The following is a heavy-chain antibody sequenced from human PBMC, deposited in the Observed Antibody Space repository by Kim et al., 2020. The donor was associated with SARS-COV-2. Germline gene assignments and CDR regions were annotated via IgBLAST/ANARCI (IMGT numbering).Heavy chain of an antibody. V-gene: IGHV1-2*02. CDR3: ARGKIAVAGTDFDY. CDR1: GYTFTGYY. J-gene: IGHJ4*02. Sequence: ASVKVSCKASGYTFTGYYMHWVRQAPGQGLEWMGWINPNSGGTNYAQKFQGRVTMTRDTSISTAYMELSRLRSDDTAVYYCARGKIAVAGTDFDYWGQGTLVTVSS. CDR2: INPNSGGT. D-gene: IGHD6-19*01.